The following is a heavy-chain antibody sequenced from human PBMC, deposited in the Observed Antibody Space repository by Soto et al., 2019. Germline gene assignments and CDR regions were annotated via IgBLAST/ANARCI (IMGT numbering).Heavy chain of an antibody. Sequence: SETLSLTCTVSSGSISSSSYYLGWIRQPPGKGLEWIGSIFYSTNTYYNPSLKSRLTISVDTSKNHFSLKLSSVTVADTAVYYCARRGRDGYNFDSWGQGTLVTVSS. D-gene: IGHD5-12*01. CDR1: SGSISSSSYY. V-gene: IGHV4-39*02. CDR3: ARRGRDGYNFDS. CDR2: IFYSTNT. J-gene: IGHJ4*02.